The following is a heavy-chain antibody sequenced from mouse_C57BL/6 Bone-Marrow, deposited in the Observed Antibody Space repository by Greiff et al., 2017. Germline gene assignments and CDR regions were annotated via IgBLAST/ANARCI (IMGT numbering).Heavy chain of an antibody. CDR1: GFTFSSYA. V-gene: IGHV5-9-1*02. Sequence: DVHLVESGEGLVKPGGSLKLSCAASGFTFSSYAMSWVRQTPVKRLAWVAYISSGGDYIYYADTVKGRFTISRDNARNTLYLQMSSLKSEDTAMYYCTRDRRRAMDVWGQGTSVTVSS. CDR3: TRDRRRAMDV. J-gene: IGHJ4*01. D-gene: IGHD2-14*01. CDR2: ISSGGDYI.